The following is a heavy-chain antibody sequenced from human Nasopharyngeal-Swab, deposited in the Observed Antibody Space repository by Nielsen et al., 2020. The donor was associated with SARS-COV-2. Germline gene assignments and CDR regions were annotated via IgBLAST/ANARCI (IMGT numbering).Heavy chain of an antibody. CDR3: AKERFDSGSGRYPRHFDY. V-gene: IGHV3-30*18. CDR1: GFSFSNYG. D-gene: IGHD3-10*01. Sequence: GGSLRLSCVASGFSFSNYGMHWVRQAPGKGLEWVAIITNDGGDKHYADSVKGRFTISKDNSKNTLFLEMSRLRAEDTALYYCAKERFDSGSGRYPRHFDYWGQGTLVTVSS. J-gene: IGHJ4*02. CDR2: ITNDGGDK.